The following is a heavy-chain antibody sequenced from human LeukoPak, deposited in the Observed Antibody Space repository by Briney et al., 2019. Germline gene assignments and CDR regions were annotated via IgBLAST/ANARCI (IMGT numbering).Heavy chain of an antibody. Sequence: SETLSLTYAVYGGSFSGYYWSWIRQPPGKGLEWIGEINHSGSTNYNPSLKSRVTISVDTSENQFSLKLSSVTAADTAVYYCARVRRYCSGGSCYRNFDYWGQGTLVTVSS. CDR3: ARVRRYCSGGSCYRNFDY. V-gene: IGHV4-34*01. CDR1: GGSFSGYY. D-gene: IGHD2-15*01. CDR2: INHSGST. J-gene: IGHJ4*02.